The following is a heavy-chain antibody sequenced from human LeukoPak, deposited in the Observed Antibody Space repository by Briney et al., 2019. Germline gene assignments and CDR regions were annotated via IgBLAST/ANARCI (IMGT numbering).Heavy chain of an antibody. D-gene: IGHD1-14*01. V-gene: IGHV3-7*01. CDR1: GFTFSSYW. CDR3: ARDHGVLTHDYFDY. Sequence: GGSLRLSCAASGFTFSSYWMSWVRQAPGKGLEWVANIKQDGSEKYYVDSVKGRFTISRDNAKNSLYLLQMNSLRAEDTAVYYCARDHGVLTHDYFDYWGQGTLVTVSS. CDR2: IKQDGSEK. J-gene: IGHJ4*02.